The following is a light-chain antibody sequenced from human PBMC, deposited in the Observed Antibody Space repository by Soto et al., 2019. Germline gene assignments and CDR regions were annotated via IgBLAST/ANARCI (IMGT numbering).Light chain of an antibody. CDR1: SSDVGNYNL. V-gene: IGLV2-14*02. J-gene: IGLJ1*01. CDR3: SSFTTSSTYV. CDR2: DVS. Sequence: QSALTQPASLSGSPGQSITILCTGTSSDVGNYNLVSWYQQHPGKAPKLMIYDVSNRPSGVSDRFSGSKSGNTASLTISGLQAEDEADYYCSSFTTSSTYVFGTGTKVTVL.